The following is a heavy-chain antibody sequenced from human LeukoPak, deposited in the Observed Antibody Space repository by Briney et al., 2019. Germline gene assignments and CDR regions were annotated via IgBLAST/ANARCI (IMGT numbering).Heavy chain of an antibody. CDR3: ARDLVEQGDWFDP. CDR1: GFTFSSYS. J-gene: IGHJ5*02. D-gene: IGHD1/OR15-1a*01. Sequence: GGSLRLSCAASGFTFSSYSMNWVRQAPGKGLEWVSSISSSSSYIYYADSVRGRFTISRDNAKNSLYLQMNSLRAEDTAVYYCARDLVEQGDWFDPWGQGTLVTVSS. V-gene: IGHV3-21*01. CDR2: ISSSSSYI.